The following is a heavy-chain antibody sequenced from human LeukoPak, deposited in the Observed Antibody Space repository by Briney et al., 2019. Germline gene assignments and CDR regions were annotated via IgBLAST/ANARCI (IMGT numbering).Heavy chain of an antibody. CDR2: ISSSSSYI. V-gene: IGHV3-21*01. CDR3: ARDPREYYDSSGSGSPFDY. J-gene: IGHJ4*02. CDR1: GFTFSSYS. D-gene: IGHD3-22*01. Sequence: PGGSLRLSCAASGFTFSSYSMNWVRQAPGKGLEWVSSISSSSSYIYYADSVKGRFTISRDNAKNSLYLQMNSLRAEDTAVYYCARDPREYYDSSGSGSPFDYWGQGTLVAVSS.